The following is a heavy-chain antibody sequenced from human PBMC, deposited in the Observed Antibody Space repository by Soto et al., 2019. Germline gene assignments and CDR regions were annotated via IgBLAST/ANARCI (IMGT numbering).Heavy chain of an antibody. Sequence: PSETLSLTCSVSGGSISSSSYYWGWIRQPPGKGLEWIGSIYYSGSTYYNPSLKSRVTISVDTSKNQFSLKLSSVTAADTAVYYCASSGVVTVDYWGQGTLVTVSS. D-gene: IGHD3-22*01. CDR1: GGSISSSSYY. CDR2: IYYSGST. V-gene: IGHV4-39*01. J-gene: IGHJ4*02. CDR3: ASSGVVTVDY.